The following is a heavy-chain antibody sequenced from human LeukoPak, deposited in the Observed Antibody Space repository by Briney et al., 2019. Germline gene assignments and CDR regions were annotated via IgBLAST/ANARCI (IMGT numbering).Heavy chain of an antibody. V-gene: IGHV3-23*01. J-gene: IGHJ2*01. Sequence: GGSLRLSCAASGFTFSSYAMSWVRQAPGKGLEWVSAISGSGGSTYYADSVKGRFTISRDNSKNTLYLQMNSLRAEDTAVYYCAKDRSHGGNSDWYFDLWGRGTLVTVSS. CDR3: AKDRSHGGNSDWYFDL. CDR2: ISGSGGST. D-gene: IGHD4-23*01. CDR1: GFTFSSYA.